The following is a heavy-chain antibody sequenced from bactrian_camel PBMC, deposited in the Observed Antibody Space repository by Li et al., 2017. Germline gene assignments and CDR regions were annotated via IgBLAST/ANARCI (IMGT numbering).Heavy chain of an antibody. CDR1: GFTFANHA. J-gene: IGHJ4*01. V-gene: IGHV3S6*01. CDR2: IESDASNT. D-gene: IGHD2*01. Sequence: HVQLVESGGGVVQPGGSLRLSCISSGFTFANHAMNWVRQSPGKGLEWVSGIESDASNTHYADSVKGRFTISRDNAKNTLYLQMNSLNLEDTAIYYCAAVIDTSCPYRFDGAAGDPGHRL.